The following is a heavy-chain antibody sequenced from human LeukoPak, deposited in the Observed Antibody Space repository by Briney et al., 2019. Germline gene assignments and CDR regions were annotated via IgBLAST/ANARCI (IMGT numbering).Heavy chain of an antibody. Sequence: HSETLSLTCAVYDGSFTGYFWNWIRQSPGKGLEWIGEINHSGSTNYNPSLKSRLTISVDTSKNQFSLRLTSVTAADTGVYFCARDPTTVMTVPWYFDTWGQGTLVPVSS. D-gene: IGHD4-11*01. CDR3: ARDPTTVMTVPWYFDT. CDR2: INHSGST. V-gene: IGHV4-34*01. CDR1: DGSFTGYF. J-gene: IGHJ4*02.